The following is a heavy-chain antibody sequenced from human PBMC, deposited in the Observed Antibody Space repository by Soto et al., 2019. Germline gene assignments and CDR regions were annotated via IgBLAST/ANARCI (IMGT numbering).Heavy chain of an antibody. CDR1: GFTFSSYA. Sequence: GGSLRLSCAASGFTFSSYAMSWVRQAPGKGLEWVSAISGSGGSTYYADSVKGRFTISRDNSKNTLYLQMNSLRAEDTAVYYCAKDLLLLFYYDSSGPQSPYFDYWGQGTLVTAPQ. V-gene: IGHV3-23*01. CDR3: AKDLLLLFYYDSSGPQSPYFDY. J-gene: IGHJ4*02. D-gene: IGHD3-22*01. CDR2: ISGSGGST.